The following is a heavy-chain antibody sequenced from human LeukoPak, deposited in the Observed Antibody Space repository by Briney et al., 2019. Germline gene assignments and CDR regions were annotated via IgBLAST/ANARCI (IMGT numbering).Heavy chain of an antibody. CDR3: ALGYCSSTSCPNWFDP. D-gene: IGHD2-2*03. CDR2: ISGSGGST. V-gene: IGHV3-23*01. J-gene: IGHJ5*02. Sequence: GGSLRLSCAASGFTFSSYAMSWLRQAPGKGLEWVSAISGSGGSTYYADSVKGRFTIPRDNSKNTLYLQMNSLRAEDTAVYYCALGYCSSTSCPNWFDPWGQGTLVTVSS. CDR1: GFTFSSYA.